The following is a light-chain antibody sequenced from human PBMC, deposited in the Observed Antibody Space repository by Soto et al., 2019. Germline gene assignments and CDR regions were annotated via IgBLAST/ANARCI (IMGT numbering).Light chain of an antibody. J-gene: IGLJ2*01. CDR3: QVWDSNNDHMV. CDR2: HDS. CDR1: SIEIKN. V-gene: IGLV3-21*02. Sequence: SSELTQPPSVSVAPGQTASISCGGDSIEIKNVHWYQQRPGQAPVVVVYHDSDRPSGIPERFSGSNSGNSATLTISRVEAGDEADYYCQVWDSNNDHMVFGGGTKLTVL.